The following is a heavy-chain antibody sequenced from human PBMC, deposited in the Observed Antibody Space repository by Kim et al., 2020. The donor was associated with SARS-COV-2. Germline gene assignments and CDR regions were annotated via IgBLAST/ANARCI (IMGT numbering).Heavy chain of an antibody. J-gene: IGHJ4*02. CDR2: T. Sequence: TTYADSVKGRCTSSRSNSKNTLYLQMNSLRAEDTAVYYCANDMVRGVWDYWGQGTLVTVSS. CDR3: ANDMVRGVWDY. V-gene: IGHV3-23*01. D-gene: IGHD3-10*01.